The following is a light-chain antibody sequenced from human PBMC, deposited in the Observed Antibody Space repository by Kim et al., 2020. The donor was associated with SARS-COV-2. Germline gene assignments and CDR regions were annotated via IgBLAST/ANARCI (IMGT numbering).Light chain of an antibody. CDR2: DEP. V-gene: IGLV3-19*01. J-gene: IGLJ1*01. Sequence: ALVQNVKITSQGDTIKTKYTTWNQQKPHHAPELGIYDEPNQPSGIPSQFSASSSGNTASLTITGAQAEDETDYYCNSRESSDNSCFFGTGTKVTVL. CDR3: NSRESSDNSCF. CDR1: TIKTKY.